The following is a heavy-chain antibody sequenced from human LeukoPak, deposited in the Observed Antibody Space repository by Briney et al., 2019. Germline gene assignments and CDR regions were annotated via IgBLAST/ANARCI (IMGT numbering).Heavy chain of an antibody. J-gene: IGHJ4*02. D-gene: IGHD3-10*01. Sequence: PGESLKISCKASGYTFTHQWIGWVRQKSGSGLEWMGIIYPRDSDTRYSPSFQSHVSISADTSINTAYLEWSRLEASDTAIYYCARHSDVIGAIWGQGTLVTVSS. V-gene: IGHV5-51*01. CDR3: ARHSDVIGAI. CDR2: IYPRDSDT. CDR1: GYTFTHQW.